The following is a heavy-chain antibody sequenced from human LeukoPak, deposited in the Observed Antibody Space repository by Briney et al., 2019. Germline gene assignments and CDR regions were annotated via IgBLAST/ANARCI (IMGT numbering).Heavy chain of an antibody. CDR2: ISGSGDST. V-gene: IGHV3-23*01. Sequence: PGGSLRLSCAASGFTFSSFAMSWVRQAPGKGLEWVSSISGSGDSTLYADSVKGRFTISRDNSKNTLYLQMNSLRAEDTAVFYCAKTNSPLLRFLEWLPQPTFDHWGQGTLVTVSS. CDR1: GFTFSSFA. D-gene: IGHD3-3*01. CDR3: AKTNSPLLRFLEWLPQPTFDH. J-gene: IGHJ4*02.